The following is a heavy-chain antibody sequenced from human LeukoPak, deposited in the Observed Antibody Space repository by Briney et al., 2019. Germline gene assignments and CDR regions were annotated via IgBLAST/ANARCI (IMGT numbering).Heavy chain of an antibody. CDR3: ARDDYGAYYFDY. Sequence: ASVKVSCKASGYTFTGYYMHWVRQAPGQGLEWMGWINPNSGGTNYAQKFQGRVTMTRDTSVSTAYMELSRLRSDDTAVYYRARDDYGAYYFDYWGQGTLVTVSS. CDR1: GYTFTGYY. D-gene: IGHD4-17*01. V-gene: IGHV1-2*02. CDR2: INPNSGGT. J-gene: IGHJ4*02.